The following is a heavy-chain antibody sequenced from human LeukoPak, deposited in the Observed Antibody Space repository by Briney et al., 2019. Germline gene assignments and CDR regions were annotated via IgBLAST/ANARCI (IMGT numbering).Heavy chain of an antibody. V-gene: IGHV1-69*04. J-gene: IGHJ4*02. CDR2: IIPILGIA. CDR1: GYTFTSYG. Sequence: GASVKVSCKASGYTFTSYGVSWVRQAPGQGLEWMGRIIPILGIANYAQKFQGRVTITADKSTSTAYMELSSLRSEDTAVYFCARHSSRGHYYDFDFWGQGSLVTVSS. CDR3: ARHSSRGHYYDFDF. D-gene: IGHD3-22*01.